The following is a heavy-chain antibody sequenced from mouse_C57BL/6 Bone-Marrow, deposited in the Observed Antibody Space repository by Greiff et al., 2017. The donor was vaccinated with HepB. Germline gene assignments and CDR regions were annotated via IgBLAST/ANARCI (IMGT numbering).Heavy chain of an antibody. CDR1: GYTFTSYW. V-gene: IGHV1-5*01. Sequence: EVQLQQSGTVLARPGASVKMSCKTSGYTFTSYWMHWVKQRPGQGLEWIGAIYPGNSDTSYNQKFKGKAKLTAVTSASTAYMELSSLTNEDSAVYYCTGSSYDGYYVWFAYWGQGTLVTVSA. CDR3: TGSSYDGYYVWFAY. J-gene: IGHJ3*01. D-gene: IGHD2-3*01. CDR2: IYPGNSDT.